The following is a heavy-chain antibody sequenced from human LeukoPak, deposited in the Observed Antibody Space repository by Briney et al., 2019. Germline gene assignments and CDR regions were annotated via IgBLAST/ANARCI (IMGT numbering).Heavy chain of an antibody. CDR2: IWYDGTNK. J-gene: IGHJ4*02. CDR3: ARDINSGCPGDY. CDR1: GFTFNNYA. Sequence: GRSLRLSRAASGFTFNNYAMHWVRQAPGKGLEWVAIIWYDGTNKYYADSVKGRFTASRDDSKNTLYLQMNSLRAEDTAVYYCARDINSGCPGDYWGQGTLVTVSS. D-gene: IGHD6-19*01. V-gene: IGHV3-33*01.